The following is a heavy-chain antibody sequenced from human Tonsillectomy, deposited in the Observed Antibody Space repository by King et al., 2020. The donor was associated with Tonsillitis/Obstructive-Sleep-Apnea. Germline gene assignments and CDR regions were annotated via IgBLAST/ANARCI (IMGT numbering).Heavy chain of an antibody. CDR3: ARVNSSSSSYYYYMDV. J-gene: IGHJ6*03. D-gene: IGHD6-6*01. V-gene: IGHV3-13*04. Sequence: VQLVESGGGLVQPGGSLRLSCAASVFTFSSYDMHWVLQATGKGLEWVSAIGTSGDTYYLGSVKGRFTISRENAKNSLYLQMNSLRAGDTAVYYCARVNSSSSSYYYYMDVWGKGTTVTVSS. CDR2: IGTSGDT. CDR1: VFTFSSYD.